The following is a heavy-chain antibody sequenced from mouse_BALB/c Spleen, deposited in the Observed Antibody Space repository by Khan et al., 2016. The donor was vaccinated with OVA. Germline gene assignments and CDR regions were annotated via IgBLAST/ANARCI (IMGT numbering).Heavy chain of an antibody. V-gene: IGHV5-6*01. CDR3: ASQYGNYQYFDV. D-gene: IGHD2-10*02. CDR1: GFTFSSYG. J-gene: IGHJ1*01. Sequence: EVELVESGGDLVKPGGSLKLSCAASGFTFSSYGMSWVRQTPDKRLEWVATISSGGSYTYYPDSVKGRFTISGDNAKNTLYLQMSSLRSADTAMYYGASQYGNYQYFDVWGAGTTVTVSS. CDR2: ISSGGSYT.